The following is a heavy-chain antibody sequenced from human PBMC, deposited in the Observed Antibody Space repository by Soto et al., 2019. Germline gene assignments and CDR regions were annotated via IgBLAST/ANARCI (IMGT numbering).Heavy chain of an antibody. V-gene: IGHV4-39*01. CDR2: IYYSGTT. Sequence: PSETVSLTCTVSCGSISSTNYFWGWIRQPPGKGLEWFGTIYYSGTTYYNPSLKSRATISVDTSKNQFSLQVSSVTAADTAVYYCARHVYYSYYDQFVFDHWGQGTLVTVSS. J-gene: IGHJ4*02. CDR1: CGSISSTNYF. D-gene: IGHD4-4*01. CDR3: ARHVYYSYYDQFVFDH.